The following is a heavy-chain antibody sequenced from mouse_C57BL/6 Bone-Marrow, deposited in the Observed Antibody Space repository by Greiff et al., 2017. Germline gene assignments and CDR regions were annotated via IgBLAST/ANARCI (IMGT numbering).Heavy chain of an antibody. CDR3: ARWGYDYFDN. CDR1: GYSFTGYY. CDR2: INPSTGGT. V-gene: IGHV1-42*01. Sequence: VQLQQSGPELVKPGASVKISCKASGYSFTGYYMNWVKQSPEKSLEWIGEINPSTGGTTYNQKFKAKATLTVDKSSSTAYMQLKRLTSEDSAVXYCARWGYDYFDNWGQGTTVTVSS. D-gene: IGHD2-3*01. J-gene: IGHJ2*01.